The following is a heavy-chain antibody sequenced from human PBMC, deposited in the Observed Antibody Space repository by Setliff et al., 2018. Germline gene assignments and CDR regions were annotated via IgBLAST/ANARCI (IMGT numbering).Heavy chain of an antibody. J-gene: IGHJ4*02. D-gene: IGHD2-21*01. CDR1: GFTFSSYS. CDR3: ARVVLAGDFDY. CDR2: ITSSSSSYI. V-gene: IGHV3-21*01. Sequence: GESLTISCAASGFTFSSYSMNWVRQAPGKGLEWVSSITSSSSSYIYYADSVKGRFTISRDNAKNSLYLQMNSLRAEDTAVNYCARVVLAGDFDYWGQGTLVTVSS.